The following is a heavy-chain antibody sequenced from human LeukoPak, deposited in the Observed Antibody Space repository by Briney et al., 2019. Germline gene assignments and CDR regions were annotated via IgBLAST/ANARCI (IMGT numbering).Heavy chain of an antibody. Sequence: SETLSLTCTVSGGSISSGDYYWSWIRQPPGKGLEWIGYIYYSGSTNYNPSLKSRVTISVDMSKNQLSLKLSSVTAADTAVYYCARGGYSYDSLPGDPFDHWGQGTLVTVSS. V-gene: IGHV4-61*08. CDR1: GGSISSGDYY. J-gene: IGHJ4*02. D-gene: IGHD5-18*01. CDR3: ARGGYSYDSLPGDPFDH. CDR2: IYYSGST.